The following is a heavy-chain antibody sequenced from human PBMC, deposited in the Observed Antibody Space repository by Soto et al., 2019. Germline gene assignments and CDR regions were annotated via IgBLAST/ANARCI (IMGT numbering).Heavy chain of an antibody. J-gene: IGHJ2*01. CDR2: ISGSGGST. CDR1: GFTFSSYA. Sequence: EVQLLESGGGLVQPGGSLRLSCAASGFTFSSYAMSWVRQAPGKGLEWVSAISGSGGSTYYADSVKGRFTISRDNSKNALYLHMNSLRAEDTAVYYCAKLSADVLRYFGWFSDWYFDLWGRGTLVTVSS. CDR3: AKLSADVLRYFGWFSDWYFDL. D-gene: IGHD3-9*01. V-gene: IGHV3-23*01.